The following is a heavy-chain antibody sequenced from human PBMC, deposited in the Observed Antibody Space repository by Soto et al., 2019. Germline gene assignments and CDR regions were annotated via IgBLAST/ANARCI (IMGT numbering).Heavy chain of an antibody. CDR3: GKEQAGRGYSSGYYGG. V-gene: IGHV3-9*01. D-gene: IGHD3-22*01. CDR1: GFTFDEYA. Sequence: EVKLVESGGGLVQPGRSLRLSCAASGFTFDEYAMHWVRQAPGKGLEWVSGISWNSGSIGYTDSVKGRFTISRDNAKNSLYLQMDSLRAGDTALYYCGKEQAGRGYSSGYYGGWGQGTLVTGSS. CDR2: ISWNSGSI. J-gene: IGHJ4*02.